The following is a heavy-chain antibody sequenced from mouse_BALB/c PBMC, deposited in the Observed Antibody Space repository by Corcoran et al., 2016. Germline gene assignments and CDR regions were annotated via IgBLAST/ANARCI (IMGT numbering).Heavy chain of an antibody. V-gene: IGHV14-3*02. D-gene: IGHD1-1*01. CDR2: IDPANGNT. CDR3: ARSYYGSSYPLDY. CDR1: GFNIKDTY. J-gene: IGHJ2*01. Sequence: EVQLQQSGAELVKPGASVKLSCTASGFNIKDTYMHWVKQRPEQGLEWIGRIDPANGNTKYDPKFQGKATITADTSSNTAYLQLSSLTSEDTAVYYCARSYYGSSYPLDYWGQGTTLTVSS.